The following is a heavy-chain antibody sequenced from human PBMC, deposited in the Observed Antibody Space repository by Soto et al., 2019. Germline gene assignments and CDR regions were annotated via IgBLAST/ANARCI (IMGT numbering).Heavy chain of an antibody. CDR3: ARQGGIVGVQVAFDI. Sequence: RGESLKISCKGSGYSFTSYWIGWVRQMPGKGLEWMGIIYPGDSDTRYSPSFQGQVTISADKSISTAYLQWSSLKASDTAMYYCARQGGIVGVQVAFDIWGQGTMVTVSS. V-gene: IGHV5-51*01. D-gene: IGHD1-26*01. CDR2: IYPGDSDT. CDR1: GYSFTSYW. J-gene: IGHJ3*02.